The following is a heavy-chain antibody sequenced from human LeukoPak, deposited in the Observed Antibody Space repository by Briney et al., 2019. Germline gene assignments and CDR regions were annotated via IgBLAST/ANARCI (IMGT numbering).Heavy chain of an antibody. CDR2: IIPIFGTA. D-gene: IGHD2-2*01. CDR1: GGTFSSYA. CDR3: ARDPRYCSSTSCLYSFDY. V-gene: IGHV1-69*13. Sequence: SVKVSCKAAGGTFSSYAISWVRQAPGQGLELMGGIIPIFGTANYAQKFQGRVTITADESTSTAYTQLSSLRSEDTAVYYCARDPRYCSSTSCLYSFDYWGQGTLVTVSS. J-gene: IGHJ4*02.